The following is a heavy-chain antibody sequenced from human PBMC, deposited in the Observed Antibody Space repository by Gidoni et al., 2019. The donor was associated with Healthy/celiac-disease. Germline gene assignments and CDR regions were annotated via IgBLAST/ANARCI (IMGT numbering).Heavy chain of an antibody. CDR2: IIPIFGTA. Sequence: QVQLVQSGAAVKKHGSSVKVSCKASGGTFSTYALSWVRQAPGQGLEWMGGIIPIFGTATYEKKFKGRVTITADESTSTAYMELSSLRSEDTAVYYCARGGRMTTGTTYDGHYFDYWGQGTLVTVSS. D-gene: IGHD4-17*01. CDR1: GGTFSTYA. V-gene: IGHV1-69*01. CDR3: ARGGRMTTGTTYDGHYFDY. J-gene: IGHJ4*02.